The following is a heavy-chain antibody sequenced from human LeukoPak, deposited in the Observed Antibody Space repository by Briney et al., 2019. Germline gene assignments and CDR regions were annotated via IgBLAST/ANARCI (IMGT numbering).Heavy chain of an antibody. CDR3: ARGRDGYNGDY. J-gene: IGHJ4*02. Sequence: RGSLRLSCAASGFTFTSYSMNWVRQAPGKGLEWVSSISTSGTYIYYADSVKGRFTISRDNAKNSLDLQMDSLRAEDTAVYYCARGRDGYNGDYWGQGTLVTVSS. CDR2: ISTSGTYI. CDR1: GFTFTSYS. V-gene: IGHV3-21*01. D-gene: IGHD5-24*01.